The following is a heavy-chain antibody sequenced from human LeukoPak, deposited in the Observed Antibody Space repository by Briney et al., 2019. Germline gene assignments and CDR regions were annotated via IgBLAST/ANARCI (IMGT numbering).Heavy chain of an antibody. D-gene: IGHD2-2*02. CDR1: GFTFSSYS. CDR3: ARRDCSSTSCYTNNWFDP. J-gene: IGHJ5*02. V-gene: IGHV3-21*01. Sequence: PGGSLRLSCAASGFTFSSYSMNWVRQAPGKGPEWVSSISSSSSYIYYADSVKGRFTISRDNAKNSLYLQMNSLRAEDTAVYYCARRDCSSTSCYTNNWFDPWGQGTLVTVSS. CDR2: ISSSSSYI.